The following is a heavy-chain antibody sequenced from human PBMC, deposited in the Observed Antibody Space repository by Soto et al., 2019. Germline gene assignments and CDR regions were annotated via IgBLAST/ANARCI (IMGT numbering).Heavy chain of an antibody. CDR2: IDYSGGTT. V-gene: IGHV3-23*01. CDR3: APTGSSGYFGY. Sequence: PGGSLRLSSEASGFTFSSYAMGWVRQAPGKGLGWVSVIDYSGGTTYYADSVKGRFTISRDNSKNTLYLQMNSLRAEDTAVYYCAPTGSSGYFGYWGQGTLVTVSS. D-gene: IGHD1-1*01. CDR1: GFTFSSYA. J-gene: IGHJ4*02.